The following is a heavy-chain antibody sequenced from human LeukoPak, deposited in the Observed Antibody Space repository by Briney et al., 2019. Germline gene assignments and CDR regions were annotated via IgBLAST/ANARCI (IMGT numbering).Heavy chain of an antibody. J-gene: IGHJ5*02. V-gene: IGHV1-2*02. D-gene: IGHD1-1*01. CDR1: GYTFTGYY. Sequence: GASVKVSCKASGYTFTGYYMHWVRQAPGQGLEWMGWINPNSGGTNYAQKFQGRVTMTRDTSISTAYMELSRLRSDDTAVYYCAREVTTGTTGTYNWFDPWGQGTLVTVSS. CDR2: INPNSGGT. CDR3: AREVTTGTTGTYNWFDP.